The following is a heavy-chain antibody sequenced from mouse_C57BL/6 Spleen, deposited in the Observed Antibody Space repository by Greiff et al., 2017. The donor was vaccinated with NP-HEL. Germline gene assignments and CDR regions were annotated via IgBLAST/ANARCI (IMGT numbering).Heavy chain of an antibody. V-gene: IGHV1-18*01. J-gene: IGHJ4*01. D-gene: IGHD1-1*01. CDR3: ARSFYYYGSSLYYAMDY. CDR2: INPNNGGT. Sequence: EVQLQQSGPELVKPGASVKIPCKASGYTFTDYNMDWVKQSHGKSLEWIGDINPNNGGTIYNQKFKGKATLTVDKSSSTAYMELRSLTSEDTAVYYCARSFYYYGSSLYYAMDYWGQGTSVTVSS. CDR1: GYTFTDYN.